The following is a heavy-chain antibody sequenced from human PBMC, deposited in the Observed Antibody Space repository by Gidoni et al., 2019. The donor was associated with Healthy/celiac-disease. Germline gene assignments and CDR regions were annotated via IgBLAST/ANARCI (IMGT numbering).Heavy chain of an antibody. J-gene: IGHJ4*02. V-gene: IGHV3-33*01. CDR1: GFTFSSYG. CDR3: ARDSGSDGFPNDY. CDR2: IWYDGSNK. Sequence: QVQLVESGGGVVQPGRSLRLSCAASGFTFSSYGMHWVRQAPGKGLEWVAFIWYDGSNKYYADSVKGRFTISRDNSKNTLYLQMNSLRAEDTAVYYCARDSGSDGFPNDYWGQGTLVTVSS. D-gene: IGHD3-10*01.